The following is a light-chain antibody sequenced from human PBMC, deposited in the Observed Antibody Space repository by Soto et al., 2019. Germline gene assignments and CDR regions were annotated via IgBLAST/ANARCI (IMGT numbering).Light chain of an antibody. CDR3: ASWDDSLRGVL. J-gene: IGLJ2*01. Sequence: QSVLTQPPSASGTPGQRITISCSGSSSNIGSHTVNWHQQVPGTAPKLVIHTNDQRPSGVPDRFSGSKSGTSATLAISGLRSEDEADYYCASWDDSLRGVLFGGGTQLTVL. CDR2: TND. CDR1: SSNIGSHT. V-gene: IGLV1-44*01.